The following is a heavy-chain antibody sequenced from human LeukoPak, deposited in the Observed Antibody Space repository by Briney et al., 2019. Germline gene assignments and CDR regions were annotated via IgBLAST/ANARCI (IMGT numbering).Heavy chain of an antibody. J-gene: IGHJ4*02. V-gene: IGHV4-39*01. D-gene: IGHD2-2*01. CDR2: SYYSGST. CDR3: ARRCSTTSCHRDGGDC. Sequence: SETLSLTCTVSGGPITTSSYSWGWLRHPPGKGLEWFGSSYYSGSTYYNPSLKSRVTISLDTSKNQFSLKLTSVTAADTAVYYCARRCSTTSCHRDGGDCWGRGTLVTVSS. CDR1: GGPITTSSYS.